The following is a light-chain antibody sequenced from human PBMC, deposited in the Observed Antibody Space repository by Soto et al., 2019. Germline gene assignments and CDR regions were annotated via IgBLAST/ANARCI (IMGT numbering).Light chain of an antibody. CDR2: RNN. J-gene: IGLJ3*02. V-gene: IGLV1-47*01. CDR1: TSNIGSNY. Sequence: QSVLTQPPSASGTPGQGVTISCSGSTSNIGSNYVYWYQQLPGTAPKLLIYRNNQRPSGVPDRFSGSKSGTSASLAISGLRSDDEADYFCAAWDDSLNWVFGGGTKLTVL. CDR3: AAWDDSLNWV.